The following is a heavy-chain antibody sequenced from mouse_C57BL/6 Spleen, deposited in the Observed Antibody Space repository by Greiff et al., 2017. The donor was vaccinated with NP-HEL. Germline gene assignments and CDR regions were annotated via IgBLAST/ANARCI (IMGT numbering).Heavy chain of an antibody. J-gene: IGHJ3*01. CDR2: LYPRDGST. Sequence: QVQLQQSGPELVKPGASVKLSCKASGYTFTSYDINWVKQRPGQGLEWIGWLYPRDGSTKYNETFKGNATLTVDTSSSTAYMELHSLTSEDSAVYFCARSDDYDYDEGFAYWGQGTLVTVSA. CDR1: GYTFTSYD. V-gene: IGHV1-85*01. D-gene: IGHD2-4*01. CDR3: ARSDDYDYDEGFAY.